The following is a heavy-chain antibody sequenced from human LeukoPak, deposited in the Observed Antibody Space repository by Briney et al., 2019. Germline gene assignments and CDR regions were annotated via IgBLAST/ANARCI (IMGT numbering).Heavy chain of an antibody. J-gene: IGHJ4*02. D-gene: IGHD3-22*01. CDR3: ARELGYYYDSSGYYFDY. CDR1: GFTFSSYS. CDR2: ISSSSSTI. Sequence: PGGSLRLSCAASGFTFSSYSMNWARQAPGKGLEWVSYISSSSSTIYYADSVKGRFTISRDNAKNSLYLQMNSLRAEDTAVYYCARELGYYYDSSGYYFDYWGRGTLVTVSS. V-gene: IGHV3-48*04.